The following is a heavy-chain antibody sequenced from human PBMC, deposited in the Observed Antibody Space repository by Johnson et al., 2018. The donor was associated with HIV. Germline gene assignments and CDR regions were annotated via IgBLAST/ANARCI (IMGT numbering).Heavy chain of an antibody. J-gene: IGHJ3*02. CDR3: ARDLGSGDCYGGCAFDI. V-gene: IGHV3-66*01. Sequence: VQLVESGGGVVRPGGSLRLSCAASGFTFDDYGMSWVHQAPGKGLEWVSVIYSGGNTYYADSVKGRFTISRDNSKNTLYLQMNSLRAEDAAVYYCARDLGSGDCYGGCAFDIWGQGTMVTVSS. CDR2: IYSGGNT. D-gene: IGHD2-21*01. CDR1: GFTFDDYG.